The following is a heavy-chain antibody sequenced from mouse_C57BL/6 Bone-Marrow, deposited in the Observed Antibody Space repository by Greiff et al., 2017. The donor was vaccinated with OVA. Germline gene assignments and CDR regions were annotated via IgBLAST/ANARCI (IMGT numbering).Heavy chain of an antibody. CDR1: GYSITSGYY. V-gene: IGHV3-6*01. CDR2: ISYDGSN. D-gene: IGHD2-3*01. J-gene: IGHJ2*01. Sequence: EVQVVESGPGLVKPSQSLSLTCSVTGYSITSGYYWNWIRQFPGNKLEWMGYISYDGSNNYNPSLKNRISITRDTSKNQFFLKLNSVTTEDTATYYCARDYDGYYGYWGQGTTLTVSA. CDR3: ARDYDGYYGY.